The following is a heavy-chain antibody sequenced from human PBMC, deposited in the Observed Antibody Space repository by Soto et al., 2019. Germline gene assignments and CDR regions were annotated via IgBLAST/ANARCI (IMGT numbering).Heavy chain of an antibody. CDR2: INQSGST. Sequence: QVQLQQWGAGLLKPSETLSLTCAVYGGSFRGYYWSWIRQPPGKGLEWIGEINQSGSTNYNPSLKGRVTISVDTSKNQFSLKLSSVTAAATAVYYCARSVAVVVVEATQEVYYYGMDVWGQGTTVTVSS. D-gene: IGHD2-15*01. J-gene: IGHJ6*02. CDR1: GGSFRGYY. V-gene: IGHV4-34*01. CDR3: ARSVAVVVVEATQEVYYYGMDV.